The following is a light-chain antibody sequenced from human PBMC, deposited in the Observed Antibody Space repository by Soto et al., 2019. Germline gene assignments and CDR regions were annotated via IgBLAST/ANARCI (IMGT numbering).Light chain of an antibody. CDR1: QSVGSY. V-gene: IGKV3-11*01. Sequence: EIVLTQSPATLSLSPGERATLSCRASQSVGSYLAWYQHRPGQAPRLLIYDASNRATGIPARFSGSGAGTDFTLTISSLEAADFEIYYCQQRSSWPPALTFGGGTRLEIK. J-gene: IGKJ4*01. CDR2: DAS. CDR3: QQRSSWPPALT.